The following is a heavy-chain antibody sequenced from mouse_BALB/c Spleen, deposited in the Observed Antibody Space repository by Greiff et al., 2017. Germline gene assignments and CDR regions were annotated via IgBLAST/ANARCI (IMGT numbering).Heavy chain of an antibody. CDR1: GFTFSSYA. CDR3: ARRDTTNWYFDV. Sequence: EVMLVESGGGLVKPGGSLKLSCAASGFTFSSYAMSWVRQTPEKRLEWVATISSGGSYTYYPDSVKGRFTISRDNAKNTLYLQMSSLRSEDTAMYYCARRDTTNWYFDVWGAGTTVTVSS. D-gene: IGHD1-1*01. CDR2: ISSGGSYT. V-gene: IGHV5-9-1*01. J-gene: IGHJ1*01.